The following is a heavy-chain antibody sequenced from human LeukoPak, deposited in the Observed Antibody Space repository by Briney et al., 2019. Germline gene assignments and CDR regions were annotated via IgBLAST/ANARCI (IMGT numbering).Heavy chain of an antibody. CDR3: ARDNYCSSTDCYNFDY. J-gene: IGHJ4*02. D-gene: IGHD2-2*02. CDR1: GFTFGGYG. Sequence: GRSLRLSCAASGFTFGGYGMHWVRQAPGKGLEWVAVMWYDGSNKYYADSVKGRFTISRDNSMNTLYLQTNSLRAEDTAVYYCARDNYCSSTDCYNFDYWGQGTLVTVSS. V-gene: IGHV3-33*01. CDR2: MWYDGSNK.